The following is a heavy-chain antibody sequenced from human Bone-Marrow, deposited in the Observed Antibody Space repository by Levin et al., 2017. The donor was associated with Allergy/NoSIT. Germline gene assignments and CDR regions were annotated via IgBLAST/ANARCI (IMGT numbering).Heavy chain of an antibody. CDR2: INVNNGHT. V-gene: IGHV1-18*01. Sequence: MPGGSLRLSCKASGYTFSDYGISWVRQAPGQGLEWMGWINVNNGHTNYVQKFQGRVTMTTDTSTRTAYMELRSLRSDDTAIYYCARVARDAFGVVVEYYHYTDVWGKGTTVTVSS. J-gene: IGHJ6*03. CDR1: GYTFSDYG. D-gene: IGHD3-3*01. CDR3: ARVARDAFGVVVEYYHYTDV.